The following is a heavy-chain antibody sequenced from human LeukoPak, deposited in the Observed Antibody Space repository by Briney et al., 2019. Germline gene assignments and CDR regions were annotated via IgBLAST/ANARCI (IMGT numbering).Heavy chain of an antibody. CDR1: GFTFDDYG. CDR3: ARVQGYCSSTSCYFDY. J-gene: IGHJ4*02. V-gene: IGHV3-20*04. D-gene: IGHD2-2*01. Sequence: RPGGSLRLSCAASGFTFDDYGMSWVPQAPGKGLEWVSGINWNGGSTGYADSVKGRFTISRDNAKNFLYLQMNSLRAEDTAFYYCARVQGYCSSTSCYFDYWGQGTLVTVSS. CDR2: INWNGGST.